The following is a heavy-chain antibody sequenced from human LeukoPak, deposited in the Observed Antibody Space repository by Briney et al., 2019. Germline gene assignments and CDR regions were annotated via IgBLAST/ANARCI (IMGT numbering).Heavy chain of an antibody. CDR1: GFTFSSYS. D-gene: IGHD5-18*01. CDR2: ISSSSSYI. Sequence: GGSLRLSCAASGFTFSSYSMNWVRQAPGKRLEWVSSISSSSSYIYYADSVKGRFTISRDNAKNSLYLQMNSLRAEDTAVYYCARDHHSYDYRGSPYYFDYWGQGTLVTVSS. CDR3: ARDHHSYDYRGSPYYFDY. V-gene: IGHV3-21*01. J-gene: IGHJ4*02.